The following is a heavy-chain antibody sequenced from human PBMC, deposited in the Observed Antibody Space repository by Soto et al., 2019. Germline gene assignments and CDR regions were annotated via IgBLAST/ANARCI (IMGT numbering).Heavy chain of an antibody. CDR3: AXDPMVVAATPPTNWFDP. J-gene: IGHJ5*02. V-gene: IGHV1-2*02. D-gene: IGHD2-15*01. Sequence: ASVKVSCKASGYTFTGCYMHWVRQAPGQGLEWMGWINPNSGGTNYAQKFQGRVTMTRDTSISTAYMELSRLRSDDTAVYYCAXDPMVVAATPPTNWFDPWGLGTLVTVSS. CDR1: GYTFTGCY. CDR2: INPNSGGT.